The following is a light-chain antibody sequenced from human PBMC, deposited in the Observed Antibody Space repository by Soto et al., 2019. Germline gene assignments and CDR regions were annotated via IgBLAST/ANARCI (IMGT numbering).Light chain of an antibody. Sequence: DLQMTQSPSSLSASVGDRVTITCRASQTISTYLNWYQQKPGKAPKLLIYGASTLQSGVPSRFSGSGSGTDFTLTISSLQPEDVATYYCQQSSNFPLTFGGGTKVESK. V-gene: IGKV1-39*01. J-gene: IGKJ4*01. CDR1: QTISTY. CDR3: QQSSNFPLT. CDR2: GAS.